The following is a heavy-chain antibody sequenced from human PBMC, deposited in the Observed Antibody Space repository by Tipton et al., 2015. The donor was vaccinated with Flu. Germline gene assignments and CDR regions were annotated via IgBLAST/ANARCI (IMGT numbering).Heavy chain of an antibody. J-gene: IGHJ4*02. V-gene: IGHV4-61*05. Sequence: TLSLTCTVSGGSISSSSYYWGWIRQPPGKGLEWIGYIYYSGSTNYNPSLESRVTISVDTSKNQFSLKLSSVTAADTAVYYCARFIAAAADYWGQGTLVTVSS. D-gene: IGHD6-13*01. CDR2: IYYSGST. CDR1: GGSISSSSYY. CDR3: ARFIAAAADY.